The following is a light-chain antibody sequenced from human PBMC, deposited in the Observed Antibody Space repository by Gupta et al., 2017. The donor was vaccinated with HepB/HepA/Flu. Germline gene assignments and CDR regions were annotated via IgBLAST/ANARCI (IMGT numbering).Light chain of an antibody. Sequence: QSALTQAASVSGSPGQSITISCTGTSSDIGAYNYVSWYQQHPDKAPKLMIYDVSSRPSGVSNRFSGSKSGNTASLIISGLQAEDEADYYCCSYTSSSTLVLGGGTKLTVL. CDR2: DVS. CDR3: CSYTSSSTLV. V-gene: IGLV2-14*03. CDR1: SSDIGAYNY. J-gene: IGLJ3*02.